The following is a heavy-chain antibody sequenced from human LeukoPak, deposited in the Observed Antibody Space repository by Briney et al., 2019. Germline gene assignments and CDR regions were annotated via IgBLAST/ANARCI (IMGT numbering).Heavy chain of an antibody. Sequence: ASVKVSCKASGFTFTSSAVQWVRQARGQRLEWIGWIVVGSGNTNYAQKFQERVTITRDMSTSTAYMELSCLRSEDTAVYYCARRSTPGAFGYWGQGTLVTVSS. CDR2: IVVGSGNT. CDR1: GFTFTSSA. V-gene: IGHV1-58*01. D-gene: IGHD3-10*01. J-gene: IGHJ4*02. CDR3: ARRSTPGAFGY.